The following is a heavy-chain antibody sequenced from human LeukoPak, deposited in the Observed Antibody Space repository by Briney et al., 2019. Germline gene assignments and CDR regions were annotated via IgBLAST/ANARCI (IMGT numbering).Heavy chain of an antibody. CDR1: GFTFSSYA. CDR2: ISYDGSNR. J-gene: IGHJ4*02. D-gene: IGHD2-21*02. CDR3: VRERDYYFDY. Sequence: GRSLRLSCAASGFTFSSYAMHLVRQAPGKGLEWVAVISYDGSNRYYADSVKGRFTLSRDNSKNTLYLQMNSLRAEDTAVYYCVRERDYYFDYWGQGTLVTVSP. V-gene: IGHV3-30-3*01.